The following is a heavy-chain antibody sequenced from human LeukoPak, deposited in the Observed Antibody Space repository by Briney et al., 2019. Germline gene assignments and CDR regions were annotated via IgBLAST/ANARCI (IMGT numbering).Heavy chain of an antibody. CDR2: ISSSSSYI. CDR3: ANDGAYYDSSTDAFDI. D-gene: IGHD3-22*01. Sequence: GGSLRLSCAASGFTFSSYSMNWVRQAPGKGLEWVSSISSSSSYIYYADSVKGRFTISRDNAKNSLYLQMNSLRAEDTAVYYCANDGAYYDSSTDAFDIWGQGTMVTVSS. J-gene: IGHJ3*02. V-gene: IGHV3-21*04. CDR1: GFTFSSYS.